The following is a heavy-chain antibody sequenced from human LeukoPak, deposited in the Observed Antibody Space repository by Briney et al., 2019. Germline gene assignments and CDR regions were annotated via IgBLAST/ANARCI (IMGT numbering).Heavy chain of an antibody. Sequence: SETLSLTCTVSGGSISTYYWNWIRQPPGKGLEWIGYIYYSGTTNYNPSLKSRVSMSVDTSKNQFSLKLSSVTAADTAVYYCARPSYSSGWYNYFDYWGQGTLVTVSS. CDR1: GGSISTYY. CDR3: ARPSYSSGWYNYFDY. D-gene: IGHD6-19*01. CDR2: IYYSGTT. V-gene: IGHV4-59*12. J-gene: IGHJ4*02.